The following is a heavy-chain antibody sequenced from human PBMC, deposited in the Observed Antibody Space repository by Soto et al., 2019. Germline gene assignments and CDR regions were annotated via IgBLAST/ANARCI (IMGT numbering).Heavy chain of an antibody. V-gene: IGHV3-48*01. CDR3: ARTWSSGFDY. Sequence: GGSLRLSCAASGFTFRTFSMNWFRQAPGKGLEWVSYISSDSTTVYYADAVKGRFTMSRDNAKNSLYLQMSSLRAEDTAVYYCARTWSSGFDYWGQGTLVTVSS. J-gene: IGHJ4*02. CDR2: ISSDSTTV. CDR1: GFTFRTFS.